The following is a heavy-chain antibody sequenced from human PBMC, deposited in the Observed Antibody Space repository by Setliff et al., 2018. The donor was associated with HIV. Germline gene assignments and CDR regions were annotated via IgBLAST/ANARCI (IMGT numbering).Heavy chain of an antibody. CDR2: TYSSGST. J-gene: IGHJ4*02. D-gene: IGHD2-21*01. Sequence: SETLSLTCTVSRGSISSGTYYWTWIRQPAGKGLEWIGQTYSSGSTKCNPSLKSRVTISVDTSKNQFSLTLSSVTAADTAMYYCATYAGNGGGKGYWGQGTLVTVS. CDR1: RGSISSGTYY. V-gene: IGHV4-61*09. CDR3: ATYAGNGGGKGY.